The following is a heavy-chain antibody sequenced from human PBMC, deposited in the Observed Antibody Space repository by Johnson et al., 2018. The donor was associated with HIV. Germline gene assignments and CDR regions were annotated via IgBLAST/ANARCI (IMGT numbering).Heavy chain of an antibody. V-gene: IGHV3-53*01. D-gene: IGHD3-10*01. CDR2: IYSGGST. CDR1: GFTVSSNY. Sequence: VQLVESGGGLIQPGGSLRLSCAASGFTVSSNYMSWVRQAPGKGLEWVSVIYSGGSTYYADSVKGRFTISRDNSRNTLFLHMNSLRADDTAVYYCAIGRGEFPRHAFEIWGQGTMVTVSS. J-gene: IGHJ3*02. CDR3: AIGRGEFPRHAFEI.